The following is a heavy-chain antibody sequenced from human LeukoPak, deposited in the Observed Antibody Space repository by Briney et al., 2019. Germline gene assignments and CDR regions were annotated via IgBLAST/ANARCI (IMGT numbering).Heavy chain of an antibody. CDR1: GFTFSSYA. CDR3: ASEGYDILTGNGYYFDY. D-gene: IGHD3-9*01. CDR2: ISYDGSNK. V-gene: IGHV3-30*04. J-gene: IGHJ4*02. Sequence: GRSLRLSCAASGFTFSSYAMHWVRQAPGKGLEWVAVISYDGSNKYYADSVKGRFTISRDNSKNTLYLQMNSLRADDTAVYYCASEGYDILTGNGYYFDYWGQGTLVTVSS.